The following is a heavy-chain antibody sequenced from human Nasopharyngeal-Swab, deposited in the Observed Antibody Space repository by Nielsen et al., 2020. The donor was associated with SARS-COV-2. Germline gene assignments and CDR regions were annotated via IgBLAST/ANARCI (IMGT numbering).Heavy chain of an antibody. D-gene: IGHD6-13*01. CDR2: LNPNTGVA. CDR1: GYTFSDYF. V-gene: IGHV1-2*06. J-gene: IGHJ4*02. CDR3: ARKKQLVRPFDY. Sequence: ASVQVSCKPSGYTFSDYFLHWVREAPAQGLVWMGRLNPNTGVANYAQKFQGRVTMTRDTSLSTGYMELSSLRSDDTAVYYCARKKQLVRPFDYWGQGTRVTVSS.